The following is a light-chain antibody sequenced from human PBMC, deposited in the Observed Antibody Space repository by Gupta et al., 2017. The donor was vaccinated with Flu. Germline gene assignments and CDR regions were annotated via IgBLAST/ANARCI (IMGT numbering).Light chain of an antibody. V-gene: IGLV1-44*01. CDR2: SND. J-gene: IGLJ2*01. CDR3: AAWDDSLNGQVI. Sequence: QSVLTQPPSASGTPGQRVTISCSGSSPNIGSNTVNWYQQLPGTAPKLLIYSNDQRPSGVPVRFSGSKSGTSASLAISGLHSEDEADYFCAAWDDSLNGQVIFGGGTKLAVL. CDR1: SPNIGSNT.